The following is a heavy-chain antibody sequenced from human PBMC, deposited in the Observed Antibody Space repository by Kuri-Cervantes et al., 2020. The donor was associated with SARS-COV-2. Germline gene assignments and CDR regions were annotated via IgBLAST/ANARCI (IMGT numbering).Heavy chain of an antibody. CDR1: GFTFSSYW. D-gene: IGHD2-15*01. J-gene: IGHJ4*02. V-gene: IGHV3-7*01. Sequence: GESLKISCEASGFTFSSYWMSWVRQAPGKGLEWVANIKQDGSEKYYVDSVKGRFTISRDNSKNTLYLQMNSLRTEDTAVYYCAKDQHGIVVVVAAIEYWGQGTLVTVSS. CDR2: IKQDGSEK. CDR3: AKDQHGIVVVVAAIEY.